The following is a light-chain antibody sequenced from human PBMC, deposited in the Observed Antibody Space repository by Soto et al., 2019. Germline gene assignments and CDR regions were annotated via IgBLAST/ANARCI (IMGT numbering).Light chain of an antibody. CDR2: DVS. CDR3: CSYAGTYNFGV. J-gene: IGLJ2*01. Sequence: QSALTQPRSVSGSPGQSVTISCTGTNSDIGGYNYVSWYQQHPGKAPKVIIYDVSRRPSGVPDRFSGSKSGNTASLTISGLQAEDEADYYCCSYAGTYNFGVFGGGTKVTVL. V-gene: IGLV2-11*01. CDR1: NSDIGGYNY.